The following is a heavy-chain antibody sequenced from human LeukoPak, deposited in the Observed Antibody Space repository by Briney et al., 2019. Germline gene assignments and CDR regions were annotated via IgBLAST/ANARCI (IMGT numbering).Heavy chain of an antibody. V-gene: IGHV4-59*01. D-gene: IGHD5-24*01. CDR3: ARVNPVEMAPTFDY. Sequence: PSETLSLTCTVSGGSISSYYWSWIRQPPGKGLEWIGYIYYSGSTNYNPSLKSRVTISVDTSKNQFSLKLSSVTAADTAVYYCARVNPVEMAPTFDYWGQGTLVTVSS. J-gene: IGHJ4*02. CDR2: IYYSGST. CDR1: GGSISSYY.